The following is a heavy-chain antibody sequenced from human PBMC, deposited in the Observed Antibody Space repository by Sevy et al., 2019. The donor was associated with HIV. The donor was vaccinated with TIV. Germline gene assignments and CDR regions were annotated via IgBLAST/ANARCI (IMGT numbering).Heavy chain of an antibody. CDR1: GFTFSSYE. V-gene: IGHV3-48*03. CDR3: ATSGGVTDYGMDV. D-gene: IGHD3-16*01. J-gene: IGHJ6*02. CDR2: ISSSGSII. Sequence: GSLRLSCEASGFTFSSYEMNWVRQAPGKGLEWVLYISSSGSIISYADSVKGRFTISRDNAKSSLYLQMNSLRAEDTAVYYCATSGGVTDYGMDVWGQGTTVTVSS.